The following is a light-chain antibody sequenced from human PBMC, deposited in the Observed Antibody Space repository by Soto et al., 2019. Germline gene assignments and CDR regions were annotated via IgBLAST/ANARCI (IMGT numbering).Light chain of an antibody. CDR1: QSVRDRY. CDR2: DTS. V-gene: IGKV3-20*01. Sequence: EIVLTQSPGTLSSSPGERATLSCRASQSVRDRYLAWYQQKPGQAPSLLIYDTSTRATGVPDRFSGSGSGTDFALTISRVEPEDFAIYFCQQYGSSPGTFGQWTKVEI. J-gene: IGKJ1*01. CDR3: QQYGSSPGT.